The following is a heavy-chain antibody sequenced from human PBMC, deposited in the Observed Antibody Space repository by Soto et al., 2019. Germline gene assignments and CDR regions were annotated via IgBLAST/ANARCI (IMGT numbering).Heavy chain of an antibody. CDR3: ARDTNDDYTCDP. CDR2: INPNSGGT. V-gene: IGHV1-2*04. J-gene: IGHJ5*02. CDR1: GYTFTGYY. D-gene: IGHD4-17*01. Sequence: ASVKVSCKASGYTFTGYYMHWVLQAPGQGLEWMGWINPNSGGTNYAQKFQGWVTMTRDTSISTAYMELSRLRSDDTAVYYCARDTNDDYTCDPWGQGTLVTVSS.